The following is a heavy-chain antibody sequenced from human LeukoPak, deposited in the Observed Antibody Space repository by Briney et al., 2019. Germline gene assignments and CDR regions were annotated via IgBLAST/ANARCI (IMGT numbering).Heavy chain of an antibody. CDR2: INPNSGGT. CDR1: GYTFTGYY. D-gene: IGHD5-24*01. CDR3: ARGTVEMATIPPDY. V-gene: IGHV1-2*02. J-gene: IGHJ4*02. Sequence: ASAKVSCKASGYTFTGYYMHWVRQAPGQGLEWMGWINPNSGGTNYAQKFQGRVTMTRDTSISTAYMELSRLRSDDTAVYYCARGTVEMATIPPDYWGQGTLVTVSS.